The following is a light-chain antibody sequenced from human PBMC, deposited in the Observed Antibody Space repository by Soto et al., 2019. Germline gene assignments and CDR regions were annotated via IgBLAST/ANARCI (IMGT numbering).Light chain of an antibody. CDR1: QSLLHNTGNTF. V-gene: IGKV2-29*03. CDR3: MQSTHFPPT. CDR2: EVS. Sequence: VMTQPPLSLSVAPEQQASISCTASQSLLHNTGNTFLFWYLQKPGQSPQLLIYEVSTRVSGVPDRFSGSGSGTDFTLAISRVETDDVGIYYCMQSTHFPPTFGQGTRLDIK. J-gene: IGKJ5*01.